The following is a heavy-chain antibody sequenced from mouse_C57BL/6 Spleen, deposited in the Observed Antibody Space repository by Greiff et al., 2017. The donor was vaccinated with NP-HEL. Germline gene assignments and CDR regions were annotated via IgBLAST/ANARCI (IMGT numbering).Heavy chain of an antibody. CDR3: ARYYYGSYWYFDV. Sequence: QVQLKQSGAELARPGASVKLSCKASGYTFTSYGISWVKQRTGQGLEWIGEIYPRSGNTYYNEKFKGKATLTADKSSSTAYMELRSLTSEDSAVDFCARYYYGSYWYFDVWGTGTTVTVSS. V-gene: IGHV1-81*01. D-gene: IGHD1-1*01. CDR2: IYPRSGNT. J-gene: IGHJ1*03. CDR1: GYTFTSYG.